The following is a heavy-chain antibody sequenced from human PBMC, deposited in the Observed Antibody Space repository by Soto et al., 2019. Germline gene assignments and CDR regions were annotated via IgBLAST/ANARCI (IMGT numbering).Heavy chain of an antibody. CDR3: ARGRPITGTTSPGQTFDY. D-gene: IGHD1-20*01. CDR1: GGTFSSYA. V-gene: IGHV1-69*13. J-gene: IGHJ4*02. Sequence: SVKVSCKASGGTFSSYAISWVRQAPGQGLEWMGGIIPIFGTANYAQKFQGRVTITADESTSTACMELSSLRSEDTAVYYCARGRPITGTTSPGQTFDYWGQGTLVTVSS. CDR2: IIPIFGTA.